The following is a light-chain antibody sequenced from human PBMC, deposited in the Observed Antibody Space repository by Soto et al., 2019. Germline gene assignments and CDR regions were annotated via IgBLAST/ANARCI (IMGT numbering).Light chain of an antibody. V-gene: IGKV3-11*01. CDR3: QQRSNWPPLT. Sequence: EIVLTQSPATLSLSPGERATLSCRASQSVGSYLAWYQQKPGQAPRLLIYDASNRATGIPARFSGSGSGTAFTLTISSLEPEVFAVYYCQQRSNWPPLTFGGGTKVEIK. CDR2: DAS. CDR1: QSVGSY. J-gene: IGKJ4*01.